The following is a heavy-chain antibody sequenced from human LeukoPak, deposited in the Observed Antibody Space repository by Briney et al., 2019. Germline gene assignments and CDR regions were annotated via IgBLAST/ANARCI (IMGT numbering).Heavy chain of an antibody. V-gene: IGHV4-59*01. J-gene: IGHJ4*02. Sequence: SETLSLTCTVSGGSISSYYWSWIRQPPGKGLEWIGYIYYSGSTNYNPSLKSRVTISVDTSKNQFFLKLSSVTAADTAVYYCAGSRGATRYDYWGQGTLVTVSS. CDR3: AGSRGATRYDY. D-gene: IGHD5-12*01. CDR2: IYYSGST. CDR1: GGSISSYY.